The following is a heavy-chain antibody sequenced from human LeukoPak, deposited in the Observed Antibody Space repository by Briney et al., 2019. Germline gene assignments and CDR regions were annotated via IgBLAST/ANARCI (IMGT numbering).Heavy chain of an antibody. Sequence: ASVNVSCTASGYTFTGYSMHWVRQAPAQGLEWMGWINPNNGDTNYAQKFQGRVTMTRDTSISTAYMELSRLTSDDTAVYYCAREYQAPPTYYDLAFNWFDPWGQGTLVTVSS. CDR1: GYTFTGYS. CDR2: INPNNGDT. CDR3: AREYQAPPTYYDLAFNWFDP. J-gene: IGHJ5*02. V-gene: IGHV1-2*02. D-gene: IGHD3-3*01.